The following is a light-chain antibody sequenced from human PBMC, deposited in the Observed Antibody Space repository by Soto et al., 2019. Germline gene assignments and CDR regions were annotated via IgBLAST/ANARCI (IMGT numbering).Light chain of an antibody. CDR3: RSYANRRWL. J-gene: IGLJ3*02. V-gene: IGLV2-23*02. CDR2: EVS. CDR1: SSDVGVSNL. Sequence: QSALPQPASVSGSPGQSITISCTGSSSDVGVSNLVSWYQQHPGKAPKLIIYEVSQRPSGVSNRFSGSKSGNTASLTISGLQADDGGDYYCRSYANRRWLFGAGTKLTVL.